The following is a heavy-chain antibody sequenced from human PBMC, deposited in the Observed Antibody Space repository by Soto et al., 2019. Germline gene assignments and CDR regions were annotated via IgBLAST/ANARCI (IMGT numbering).Heavy chain of an antibody. CDR2: ISPYTGNT. D-gene: IGHD3-16*01. CDR1: GYIFVNYG. V-gene: IGHV1-18*01. J-gene: IGHJ6*02. Sequence: QVQLVQSGAEVKKPGASVKVSCKASGYIFVNYGIAWVRQAPRQGLEWMGWISPYTGNTHSASKVQGRLTMTTDTSTSTAYMDLGSLTSGDTAVYYCVMVDNYVTPTPQDVWGQGTTVTVSS. CDR3: VMVDNYVTPTPQDV.